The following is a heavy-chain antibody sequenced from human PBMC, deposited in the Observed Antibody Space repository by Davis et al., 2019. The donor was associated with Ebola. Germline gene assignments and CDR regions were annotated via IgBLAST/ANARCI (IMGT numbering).Heavy chain of an antibody. CDR2: ISHHNGDT. CDR3: ARTTKTNIEDSGLGYNSFDA. J-gene: IGHJ5*02. CDR1: GGSFTDYF. V-gene: IGHV4-34*01. D-gene: IGHD4-17*01. Sequence: SETLSLTCGVYGGSFTDYFWSWIRQPPEKGLEWIGEISHHNGDTNYNPSLRSRAAISVDSSKNQFSLKVNSVTAADTATYYCARTTKTNIEDSGLGYNSFDAWGQGVLVSVSS.